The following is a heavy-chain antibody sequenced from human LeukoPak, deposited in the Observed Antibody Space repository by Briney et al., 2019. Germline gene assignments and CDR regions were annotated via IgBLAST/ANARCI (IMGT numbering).Heavy chain of an antibody. Sequence: GGSLRLSCAASGFTSSSYAMHWVRQAPGKGLEWVAVILYDGSNKYYADSVKGRFTISRDNSKNTLYLQMNSLRAEDTAVYYCARDRMSGSGWLKEGSRVAYFDYWGQGTLVTVSS. D-gene: IGHD6-19*01. V-gene: IGHV3-30*04. CDR2: ILYDGSNK. CDR3: ARDRMSGSGWLKEGSRVAYFDY. CDR1: GFTSSSYA. J-gene: IGHJ4*02.